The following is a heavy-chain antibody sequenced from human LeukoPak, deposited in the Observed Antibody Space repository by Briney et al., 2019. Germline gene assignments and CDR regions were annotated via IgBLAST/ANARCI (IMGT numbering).Heavy chain of an antibody. D-gene: IGHD2-15*01. CDR3: ARDRTDIVVVVAATGFLLPDV. V-gene: IGHV3-21*01. CDR1: GFTFSSYS. CDR2: ISSSSSYI. J-gene: IGHJ6*02. Sequence: GGSLRLSCAASGFTFSSYSMNWVRQAPGKGLEWVSSISSSSSYIYYADSVKGRFTISRDNAKNSLYLQMNSLRAEDTAVYYCARDRTDIVVVVAATGFLLPDVWGQGTTVTVSS.